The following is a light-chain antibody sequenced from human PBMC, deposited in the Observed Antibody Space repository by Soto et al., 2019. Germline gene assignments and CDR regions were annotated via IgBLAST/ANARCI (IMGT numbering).Light chain of an antibody. Sequence: EIVMTQSPATLSVSPGERATLSCRASQSVSSNLAWYQQKPGQAPRLLIYGASTRATGIPARFSGSGSGTEFTLTISSLHSEDCAVYYCQQYNNWPLALTFGGGTKVEIK. V-gene: IGKV3-15*01. J-gene: IGKJ4*01. CDR3: QQYNNWPLALT. CDR2: GAS. CDR1: QSVSSN.